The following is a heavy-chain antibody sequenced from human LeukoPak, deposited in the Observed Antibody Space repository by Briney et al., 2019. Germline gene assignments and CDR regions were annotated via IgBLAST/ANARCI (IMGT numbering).Heavy chain of an antibody. J-gene: IGHJ3*02. CDR1: GFTFSSYS. V-gene: IGHV3-21*01. CDR2: ISSSSSYI. Sequence: AGGSLRLSCAASGFTFSSYSMNWVRQAPGKGLEWVSSISSSSSYIYYADSVKGRFTISKDNAKNSLYLQMNSLRAEDTAVYYCARYCSSTSCYDAFDIWGQGTMVTVSS. D-gene: IGHD2-2*01. CDR3: ARYCSSTSCYDAFDI.